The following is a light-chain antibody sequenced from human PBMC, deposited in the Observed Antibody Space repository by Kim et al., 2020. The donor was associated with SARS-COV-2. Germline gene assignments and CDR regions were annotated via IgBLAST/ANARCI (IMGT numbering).Light chain of an antibody. J-gene: IGKJ5*01. V-gene: IGKV1-33*01. CDR1: QVIRKF. CDR3: QQNDDFPIT. CDR2: DVS. Sequence: ASVGDRVTITCQATQVIRKFLNWYQQRPGKAPQLLIYDVSNLQRGVPSRFSGRRYGTEFTLTISSLQPEDFATDYCQQNDDFPITFGQGTRLEIK.